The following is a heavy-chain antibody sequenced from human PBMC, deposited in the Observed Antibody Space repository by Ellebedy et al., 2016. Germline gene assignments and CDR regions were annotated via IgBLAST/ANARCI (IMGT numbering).Heavy chain of an antibody. CDR1: GFTFSSYA. CDR2: IGGSDSST. Sequence: GESLKISXAASGFTFSSYAMSWVRQAPGKGLEWVSGIGGSDSSTYYADSVKGRFTISRDNSKNTVYLQMNSRRAEDTAVYYCAKGRPISNYPFRYYYYYYMDLWGKGTTVTVSS. CDR3: AKGRPISNYPFRYYYYYYMDL. D-gene: IGHD4-11*01. J-gene: IGHJ6*03. V-gene: IGHV3-23*01.